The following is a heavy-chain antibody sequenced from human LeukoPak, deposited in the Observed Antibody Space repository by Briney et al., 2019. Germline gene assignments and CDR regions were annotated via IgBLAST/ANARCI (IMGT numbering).Heavy chain of an antibody. D-gene: IGHD5-12*01. Sequence: ASVKVSCKASGYTFTGYYMHWVRQAPGQGLEWMGWINPNSGGTNYAQKFQGWVTMTRDTSISTAYMELSRLRSDDTAVYYCARAGVGGYSGYDYDYWGQGTLVTVSS. V-gene: IGHV1-2*04. CDR3: ARAGVGGYSGYDYDY. CDR1: GYTFTGYY. J-gene: IGHJ4*02. CDR2: INPNSGGT.